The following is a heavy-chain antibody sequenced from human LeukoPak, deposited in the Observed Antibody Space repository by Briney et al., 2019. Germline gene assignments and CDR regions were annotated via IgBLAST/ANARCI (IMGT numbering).Heavy chain of an antibody. D-gene: IGHD4-17*01. Sequence: SETLSLTCAVYGGSFSGCYWSWIRQPPGKGLEWIGEINHSGSTNYNPSLKSRVTISVDTSKNQFSLKLSSVTAADTAVYYCARLKYYGAIDYWGQGTLVTVSS. CDR3: ARLKYYGAIDY. CDR2: INHSGST. J-gene: IGHJ4*02. V-gene: IGHV4-34*01. CDR1: GGSFSGCY.